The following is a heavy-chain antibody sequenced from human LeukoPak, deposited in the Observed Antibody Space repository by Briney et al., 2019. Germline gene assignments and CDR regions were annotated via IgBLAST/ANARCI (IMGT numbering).Heavy chain of an antibody. D-gene: IGHD2-8*01. CDR3: AKDTRSLYCTNGVCYTSAFDI. V-gene: IGHV1-8*03. J-gene: IGHJ3*02. Sequence: GASVKVSCKASGYTFTGYYIHWVRQAPGQGLEWMGWINPNSGSTGYAQKFQGRVTITRNTSISTAYMELSSLRSEDTAVYYCAKDTRSLYCTNGVCYTSAFDIWGQGTMVTVSS. CDR2: INPNSGST. CDR1: GYTFTGYY.